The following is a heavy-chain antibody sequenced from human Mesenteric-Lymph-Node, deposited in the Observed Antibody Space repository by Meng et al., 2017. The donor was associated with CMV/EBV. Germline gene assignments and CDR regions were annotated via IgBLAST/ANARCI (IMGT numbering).Heavy chain of an antibody. CDR3: ARDWTDDSSGYYSYYFDY. CDR1: FSSYG. CDR2: IWYDGSNK. V-gene: IGHV3-33*01. D-gene: IGHD3-22*01. J-gene: IGHJ4*02. Sequence: FSSYGMHWVRQAPGKGLEWVAVIWYDGSNKYYADSVKGRFTISRDNSKNTLYLQMNSLRAEDTAVYYCARDWTDDSSGYYSYYFDYWGQGTLVTVSS.